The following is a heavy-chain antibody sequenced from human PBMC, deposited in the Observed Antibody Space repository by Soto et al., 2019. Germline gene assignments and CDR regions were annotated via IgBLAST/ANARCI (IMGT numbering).Heavy chain of an antibody. V-gene: IGHV3-53*01. CDR2: IYSGGST. D-gene: IGHD2-15*01. Sequence: PGGSLRLSCAASGFTVSSNCMNWVRQAPGKGLEWVSVIYSGGSTYYADAVKGRCTISRDNSKNTLYLQMNSLRAEDTAVYYCERGLPLGYCSGGSCYDEGYWGQGTLVTVSS. J-gene: IGHJ4*02. CDR3: ERGLPLGYCSGGSCYDEGY. CDR1: GFTVSSNC.